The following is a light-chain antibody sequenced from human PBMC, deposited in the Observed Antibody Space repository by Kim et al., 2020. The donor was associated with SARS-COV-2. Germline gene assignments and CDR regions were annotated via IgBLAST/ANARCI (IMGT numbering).Light chain of an antibody. Sequence: ASVGGRVTITCRASQDISNYLAWFQQKPGQAPKSLIYGASSLQIGVPSRFSGSGSGRDFTLTITSLYPEDFASYYCQQYNDFPITFGQGTRLEIK. V-gene: IGKV1-16*01. CDR3: QQYNDFPIT. CDR1: QDISNY. J-gene: IGKJ5*01. CDR2: GAS.